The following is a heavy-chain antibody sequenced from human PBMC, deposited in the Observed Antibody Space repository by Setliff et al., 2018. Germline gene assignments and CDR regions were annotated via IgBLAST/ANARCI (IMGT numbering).Heavy chain of an antibody. V-gene: IGHV1-2*02. Sequence: ASVKVSCKSSGYSFIDYYIHWVRQAPGQGLEWMGWINPHNEGTTFAQKFQDRVTATTDTSITTAYLKLSGLTSDDTAVYYCSRGRRGSTWTSDSWGQGTLVTVPQ. J-gene: IGHJ4*02. CDR3: SRGRRGSTWTSDS. CDR1: GYSFIDYY. D-gene: IGHD2-2*01. CDR2: INPHNEGT.